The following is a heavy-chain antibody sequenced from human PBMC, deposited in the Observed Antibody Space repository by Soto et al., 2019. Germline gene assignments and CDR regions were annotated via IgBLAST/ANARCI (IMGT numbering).Heavy chain of an antibody. J-gene: IGHJ4*02. CDR1: DDSFRGAEYY. D-gene: IGHD6-19*01. CDR2: TYYNGDT. V-gene: IGHV4-61*08. Sequence: PSETLSLTCTFSDDSFRGAEYYWSWIRQPLGKGPEWIGYTYYNGDTKYNPALRSRVTMSEDTSKNQFSLRLSSVTAADTAVYFCARGPAYIDGWRTFDLWGRGILVTVSS. CDR3: ARGPAYIDGWRTFDL.